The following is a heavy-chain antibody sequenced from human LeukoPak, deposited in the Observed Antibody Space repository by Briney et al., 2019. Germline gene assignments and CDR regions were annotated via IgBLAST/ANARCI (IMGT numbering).Heavy chain of an antibody. V-gene: IGHV3-30*03. CDR1: GFTLSSYG. J-gene: IGHJ3*02. CDR2: ISYDGSNK. D-gene: IGHD6-19*01. CDR3: AREAVAGVDAFDI. Sequence: PGGSLRLSCAASGFTLSSYGMHWVRQAPGKGLEWVAVISYDGSNKYYADSVKGRFTISRDNSKNTLYLQMNSLRAEDTAVYYCAREAVAGVDAFDIWGQGTMVTVSS.